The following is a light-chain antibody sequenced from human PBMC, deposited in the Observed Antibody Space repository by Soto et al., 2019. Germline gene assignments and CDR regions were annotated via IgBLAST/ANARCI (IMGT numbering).Light chain of an antibody. CDR1: SSDIGAWDY. CDR3: SSHPTPDPHV. CDR2: DVS. J-gene: IGLJ1*01. Sequence: QSALTQPASVSGSPGQSIAISCTGTSSDIGAWDYVSWYQQHPGKAPKLMIYDVSNRPSGVSNRFSGSKSGYTASLTISGLQPEDDDDYYCSSHPTPDPHVFGTGTKVT. V-gene: IGLV2-14*01.